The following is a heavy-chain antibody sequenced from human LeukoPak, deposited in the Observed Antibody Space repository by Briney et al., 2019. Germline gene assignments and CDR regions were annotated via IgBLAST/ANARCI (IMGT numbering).Heavy chain of an antibody. V-gene: IGHV4-59*01. CDR2: IYYSGST. Sequence: KTSETLSLTCAVYGGSFSGYYWSWIRQPPGKGLEWIGYIYYSGSTNYNPSLKSRVTISVDTSKNQFSLKLSSVTAADTAVYYCARALSGTTYYYDSSGYYGYYFDYWGQGTLVTVSS. CDR1: GGSFSGYY. D-gene: IGHD3-22*01. J-gene: IGHJ4*02. CDR3: ARALSGTTYYYDSSGYYGYYFDY.